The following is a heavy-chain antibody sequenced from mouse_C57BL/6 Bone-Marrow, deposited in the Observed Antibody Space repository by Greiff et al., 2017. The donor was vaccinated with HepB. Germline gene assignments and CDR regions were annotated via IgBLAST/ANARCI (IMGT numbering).Heavy chain of an antibody. J-gene: IGHJ3*01. CDR3: ARSCSSYGGFAY. V-gene: IGHV1-82*01. D-gene: IGHD1-1*01. CDR2: IYPGDGDT. Sequence: VKLMESGPELVKPGASVKISCKASGYAFSSSWMNWVKQRPGKGLEWIGRIYPGDGDTNYNGKFKGKATLTADKSSSTAYMQLSSLTSEDSAVYFCARSCSSYGGFAYWGQGTLVTVSA. CDR1: GYAFSSSW.